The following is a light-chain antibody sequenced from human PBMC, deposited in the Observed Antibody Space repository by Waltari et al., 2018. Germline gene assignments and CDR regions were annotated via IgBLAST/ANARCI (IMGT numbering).Light chain of an antibody. CDR2: AES. CDR3: LQYNSDPWT. V-gene: IGKV1-17*01. J-gene: IGKJ1*01. Sequence: DIQMTQSPSSLSASAGDRVTITCRASQGISTYLNWYQQKPGKAPKRLIYAESSLESGVPSRFSGSGSGTDFTLTISSLQPEDFATYYCLQYNSDPWTFGQGTKVEIK. CDR1: QGISTY.